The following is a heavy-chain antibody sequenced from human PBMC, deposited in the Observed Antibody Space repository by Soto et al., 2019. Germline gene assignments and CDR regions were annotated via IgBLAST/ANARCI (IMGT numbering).Heavy chain of an antibody. J-gene: IGHJ6*02. V-gene: IGHV3-48*02. D-gene: IGHD3-22*01. CDR1: GLTVSNAY. CDR2: ISESTSTI. CDR3: ARVIGNYDMSGYYYYFRFDGMDV. Sequence: GGSLRLSCAASGLTVSNAYMAWFRRASEKGLEWVSYISESTSTIYYSDSVKGRFIVSRDNAKDSLYLQMNSLSDEDTAVYYCARVIGNYDMSGYYYYFRFDGMDVWGQGTTVTVSS.